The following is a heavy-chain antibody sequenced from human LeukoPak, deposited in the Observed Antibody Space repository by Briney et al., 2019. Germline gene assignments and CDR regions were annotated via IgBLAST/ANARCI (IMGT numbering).Heavy chain of an antibody. Sequence: PLGSLRLSSAAPVFTFRDSYMSWIRQAPGKGLEWVSYISKSGTSTKYADSVKGRFSISRDNAKQSLYLQLTSLTAEDTAVYYCARVRSSGSPLDYWGQGTLVTVSS. CDR3: ARVRSSGSPLDY. V-gene: IGHV3-11*05. D-gene: IGHD3-10*01. CDR1: VFTFRDSY. CDR2: ISKSGTST. J-gene: IGHJ4*02.